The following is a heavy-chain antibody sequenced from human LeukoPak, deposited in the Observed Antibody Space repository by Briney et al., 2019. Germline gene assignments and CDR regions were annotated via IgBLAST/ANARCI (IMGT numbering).Heavy chain of an antibody. CDR1: GFTFSSYG. CDR2: IRYDGSNK. CDR3: AKVGSSSLSFGY. Sequence: GSLRLSCAASGFTFSSYGMHWVRQAPGKGLEWVAFIRYDGSNKYYADSVKGRFTISRDNSKNTLYLQMNSLRAEDTAVYYCAKVGSSSLSFGYWGQGTLVTVSS. V-gene: IGHV3-30*02. J-gene: IGHJ4*02. D-gene: IGHD6-6*01.